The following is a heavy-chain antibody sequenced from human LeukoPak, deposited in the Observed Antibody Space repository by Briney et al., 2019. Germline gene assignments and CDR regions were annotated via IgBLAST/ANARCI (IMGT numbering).Heavy chain of an antibody. CDR1: GYTFTSYY. V-gene: IGHV1-46*01. D-gene: IGHD3-22*01. CDR2: INPSGGST. Sequence: ASVKVSCKASGYTFTSYYMHWVRQAPGQGLEWMGIINPSGGSTSYAQKFQGRVTMTRDMSTSTVYMELSSLRSEDTAVYYCARGMEYYYDSSGYYSPSFDYWGQETLVTVSS. J-gene: IGHJ4*02. CDR3: ARGMEYYYDSSGYYSPSFDY.